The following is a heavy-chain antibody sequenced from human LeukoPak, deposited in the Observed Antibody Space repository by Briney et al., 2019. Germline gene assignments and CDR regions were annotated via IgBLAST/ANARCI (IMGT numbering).Heavy chain of an antibody. CDR2: ISSSGSTI. Sequence: GGSLRLSCAASGFTFSDYYMSWIRQAPGKGLEWVSYISSSGSTICYADSVKGRFTISRDNAKNSLYLQMNSLRAEDTALYYCARDKDYGSGSDYNEYVFDFWGQGTMVTVSS. D-gene: IGHD3-10*01. CDR3: ARDKDYGSGSDYNEYVFDF. J-gene: IGHJ3*01. V-gene: IGHV3-11*01. CDR1: GFTFSDYY.